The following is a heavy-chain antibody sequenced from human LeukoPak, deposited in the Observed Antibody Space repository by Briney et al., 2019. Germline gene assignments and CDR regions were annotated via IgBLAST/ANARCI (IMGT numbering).Heavy chain of an antibody. J-gene: IGHJ4*02. D-gene: IGHD4-17*01. V-gene: IGHV4-39*07. CDR2: IYYSGST. CDR1: GGSISSSSYY. Sequence: SETLSLTCTVSGGSISSSSYYWGWIRQPPGKGLEWIGSIYYSGSTNYNPSLKSRVTISVDTSKNQFSLKLSSVTAADTAVYYCARLRHDYGDYYAPGDLYGPRVFDYWGQGTLVTVSS. CDR3: ARLRHDYGDYYAPGDLYGPRVFDY.